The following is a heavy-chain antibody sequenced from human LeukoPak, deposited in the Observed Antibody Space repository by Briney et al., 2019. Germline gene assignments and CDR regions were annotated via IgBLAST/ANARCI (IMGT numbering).Heavy chain of an antibody. J-gene: IGHJ5*02. Sequence: GGSLRLSCAASGFTFSDYWLHWVRQAPGKGLVWVSRINIDGSTINYAGSVKGRFTISRDDAKNTLYLQMNDLRAEDTAVYYCARDLGQYYDTSDNWFDPWGQGTLVTVSS. D-gene: IGHD3-22*01. CDR3: ARDLGQYYDTSDNWFDP. CDR1: GFTFSDYW. CDR2: INIDGSTI. V-gene: IGHV3-74*01.